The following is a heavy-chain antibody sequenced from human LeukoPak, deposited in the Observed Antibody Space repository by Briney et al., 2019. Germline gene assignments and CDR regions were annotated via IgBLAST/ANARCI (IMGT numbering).Heavy chain of an antibody. D-gene: IGHD5-18*01. CDR3: ARETPYSYGPSFDY. J-gene: IGHJ4*02. CDR1: GGSISSGGYS. V-gene: IGHV4-30-2*01. Sequence: PSQTLSLTCAVSGGSISSGGYSWSWIRQPPGKGLEWIGYIYHSGSTYYNPSLKSRVTISVDRSKNQFSLKLSSVTAADMAVYYCARETPYSYGPSFDYWGQGTLVTVSS. CDR2: IYHSGST.